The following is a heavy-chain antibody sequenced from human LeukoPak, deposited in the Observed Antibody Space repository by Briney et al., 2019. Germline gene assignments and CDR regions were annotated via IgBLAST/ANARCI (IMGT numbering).Heavy chain of an antibody. D-gene: IGHD3-3*01. J-gene: IGHJ3*02. CDR1: GGSISSYY. CDR2: IYYSGST. Sequence: SETLSLTCTVSGGSISSYYWSWIRQPPGKGLEWIGYIYYSGSTNYNPSLKSRVTISVDMSKNQFSLKLSSVTAADTAVYYCARDYYDFWSGYYTAFDIWGQGTMVTVSS. V-gene: IGHV4-59*01. CDR3: ARDYYDFWSGYYTAFDI.